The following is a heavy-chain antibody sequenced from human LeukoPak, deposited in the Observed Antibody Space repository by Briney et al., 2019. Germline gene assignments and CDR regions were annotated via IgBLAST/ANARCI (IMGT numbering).Heavy chain of an antibody. V-gene: IGHV4-39*01. CDR3: ARRLGYCRSTSCYNYFDY. CDR2: IYYSGST. D-gene: IGHD2-2*02. J-gene: IGHJ4*02. Sequence: PSENLSLTCTASGGSISSSSYYWGWIRQPPGKGLEWIGSIYYSGSTYYNPSLKSRVTISVDTSKNQFSLKLSSVTAADTAVYYCARRLGYCRSTSCYNYFDYWGQGTLVTVSS. CDR1: GGSISSSSYY.